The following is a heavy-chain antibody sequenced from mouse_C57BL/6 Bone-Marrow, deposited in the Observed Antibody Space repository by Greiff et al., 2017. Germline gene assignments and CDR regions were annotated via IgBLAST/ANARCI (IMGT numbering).Heavy chain of an antibody. CDR1: GYTFTSYW. D-gene: IGHD1-1*01. J-gene: IGHJ1*03. Sequence: QVQLQQPGAELVKPGASVKMSCKASGYTFTSYWITWVKQRPGQGLEWIGDIYPGSGSTNYNEKFKSKATLTVDTSPSTAYMQLSSLTSEDSAVYYCARGITTVVAHWYFDVWGTGTTVTVSS. CDR2: IYPGSGST. V-gene: IGHV1-55*01. CDR3: ARGITTVVAHWYFDV.